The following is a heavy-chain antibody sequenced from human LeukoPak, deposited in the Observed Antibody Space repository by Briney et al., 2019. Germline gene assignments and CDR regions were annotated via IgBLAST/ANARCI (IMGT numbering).Heavy chain of an antibody. CDR2: ISAYNSNS. CDR1: GYTFTSYG. D-gene: IGHD5-18*01. V-gene: IGHV1-18*01. CDR3: ARARETAVVGLRWQKYGMDL. J-gene: IGHJ6*02. Sequence: ASVKVSCKASGYTFTSYGISWVRQAPGQGPEWMGWISAYNSNSNYAQKLQDRVTMTTDTSTSTAYMELRSLRSDDTAVYYCARARETAVVGLRWQKYGMDLWGQGTTVTVSS.